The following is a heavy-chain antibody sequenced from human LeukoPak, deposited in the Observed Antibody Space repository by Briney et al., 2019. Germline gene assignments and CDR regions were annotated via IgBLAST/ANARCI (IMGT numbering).Heavy chain of an antibody. J-gene: IGHJ6*03. CDR1: GGSISSSSYY. Sequence: PSETLSLTCTVSGGSISSSSYYWGWIRQPPGKGLEWIGSIYYSGSTYYNPSLKSRVTISVDTSKNQFSLKLSSVTAADTAVYYCARHLPYYYDSSGYYFYYMDVWGKGTTVTVSS. V-gene: IGHV4-39*01. D-gene: IGHD3-22*01. CDR2: IYYSGST. CDR3: ARHLPYYYDSSGYYFYYMDV.